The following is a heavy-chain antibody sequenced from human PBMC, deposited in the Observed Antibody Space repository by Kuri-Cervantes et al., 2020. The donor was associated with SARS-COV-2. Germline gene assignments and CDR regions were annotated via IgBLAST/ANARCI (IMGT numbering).Heavy chain of an antibody. D-gene: IGHD3-3*01. CDR2: IYHSGST. Sequence: SCAVSGGSISSGGYSWSWIRQPPGKGLEWIGYIYHSGSTYYNPSLKSRVTISVDWSKNQFSLKLSSVTAADTAVYYCARVISITIFGVAIRGHGWSDPWGQGNRVNVSS. CDR1: GGSISSGGYS. J-gene: IGHJ5*02. CDR3: ARVISITIFGVAIRGHGWSDP. V-gene: IGHV4-30-2*01.